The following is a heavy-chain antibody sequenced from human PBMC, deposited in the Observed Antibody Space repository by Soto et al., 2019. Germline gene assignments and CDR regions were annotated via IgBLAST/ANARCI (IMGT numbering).Heavy chain of an antibody. V-gene: IGHV3-48*01. CDR1: GFAFSSYS. J-gene: IGHJ3*02. CDR3: ARGAVPAARMIAVAGIDDCDI. Sequence: PGGSLRLSCAASGFAFSSYSMNWVRQAPGKGLEWVSYISSSSSTIYYADSVKGRFTISRDNAKNSLYLQMNSLRAEDTAVYYCARGAVPAARMIAVAGIDDCDIWGQGTMVTVSS. D-gene: IGHD6-19*01. CDR2: ISSSSSTI.